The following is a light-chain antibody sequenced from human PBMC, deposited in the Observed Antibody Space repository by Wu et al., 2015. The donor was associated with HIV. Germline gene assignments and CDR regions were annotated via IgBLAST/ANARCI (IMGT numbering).Light chain of an antibody. CDR2: GAS. CDR1: QIVTGN. J-gene: IGKJ3*01. Sequence: EIVLTQSPGTLSLSPGERASLSCRANQIVTGNFLAWYQQRPGQAPRLLIYGASTRAIGIPARFSGSGSGTEFTLSISSLQSEDFAIYYCQHYNNWPPSFTFGPGTKVDIK. CDR3: QHYNNWPPSFT. V-gene: IGKV3-15*01.